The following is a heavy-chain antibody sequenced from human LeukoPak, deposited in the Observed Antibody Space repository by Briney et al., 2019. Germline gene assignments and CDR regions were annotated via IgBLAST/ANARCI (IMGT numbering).Heavy chain of an antibody. CDR1: GFTFSNAW. J-gene: IGHJ4*02. CDR2: TRNKANGYTT. Sequence: GGSLRLSCAASGFTFSNAWMNWVRQAPGKGLEWVGRTRNKANGYTTICAASVKGRFTVSRDESKNSLYLQMNSLRTEDTAVYYCARGFRSFDSWGQGTLVTVSS. CDR3: ARGFRSFDS. D-gene: IGHD1-14*01. V-gene: IGHV3-72*01.